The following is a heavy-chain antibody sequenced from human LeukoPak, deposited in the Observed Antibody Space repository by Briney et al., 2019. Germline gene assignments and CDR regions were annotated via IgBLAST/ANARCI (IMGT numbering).Heavy chain of an antibody. CDR1: GGSFSGYY. Sequence: SETLSLTCAVYGGSFSGYYWSWIRQPPGKGLEWIGEINHSGSTNYNPSLKSRVTISVDTSKNQFSLKLSSVTAADTAVYYCARGGPYYGSGSYYSSVSRYMDVWGRGTTVTVSS. CDR3: ARGGPYYGSGSYYSSVSRYMDV. J-gene: IGHJ6*03. CDR2: INHSGST. V-gene: IGHV4-34*01. D-gene: IGHD3-10*01.